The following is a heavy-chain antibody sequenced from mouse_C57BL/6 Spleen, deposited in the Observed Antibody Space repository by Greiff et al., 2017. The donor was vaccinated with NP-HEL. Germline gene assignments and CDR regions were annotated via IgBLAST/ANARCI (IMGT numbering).Heavy chain of an antibody. CDR3: ARSYSNFSWFAY. J-gene: IGHJ3*01. CDR1: GFTFSDYG. V-gene: IGHV5-17*01. Sequence: EVHLVESGGGLVKPGGSLKLSCAASGFTFSDYGMHWVRQAPEKGLEWVAYISSGSSTIYYADTVKGRFTISRDNAKNTLFLQMTSLRSEDTAMYYCARSYSNFSWFAYWGQGTLVTVSA. D-gene: IGHD2-5*01. CDR2: ISSGSSTI.